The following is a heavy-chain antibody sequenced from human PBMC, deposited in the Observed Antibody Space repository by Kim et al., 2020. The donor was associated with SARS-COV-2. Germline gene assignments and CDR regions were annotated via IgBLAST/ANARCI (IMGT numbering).Heavy chain of an antibody. CDR2: ISYNGAGT. D-gene: IGHD1-1*01. Sequence: GGSLRLSCAASGFTFTTYAMSWVRQAPGKGLEWVSYISYNGAGTYYADSVKGRFTISRDNTENTLHLQMNSLRADDTAVYYCAQNWNLDRWGQGTLAT. CDR1: GFTFTTYA. CDR3: AQNWNLDR. J-gene: IGHJ5*02. V-gene: IGHV3-23*01.